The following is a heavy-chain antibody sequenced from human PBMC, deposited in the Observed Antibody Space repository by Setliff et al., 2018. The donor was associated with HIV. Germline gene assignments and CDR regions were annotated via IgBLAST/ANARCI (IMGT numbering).Heavy chain of an antibody. V-gene: IGHV4-34*01. CDR1: GGSFSGYY. J-gene: IGHJ4*02. CDR3: AVSRGDSYGFGY. CDR2: INHSGST. D-gene: IGHD5-18*01. Sequence: SETLSLTCAVYGGSFSGYYWSWIRQPPGKGLEWIGEINHSGSTNYNPSLKSRVTISVDTSKNQFSLKLSSVTAADTAVYYCAVSRGDSYGFGYWGQGTLVTVSS.